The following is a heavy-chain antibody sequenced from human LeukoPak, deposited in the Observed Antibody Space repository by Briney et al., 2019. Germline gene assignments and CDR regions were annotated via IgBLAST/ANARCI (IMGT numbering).Heavy chain of an antibody. J-gene: IGHJ4*02. D-gene: IGHD7-27*01. CDR1: GGSISSGGYY. V-gene: IGHV4-61*08. CDR2: FSDSGTN. CDR3: ARGSNWGDY. Sequence: PSETLSLTCTVSGGSISSGGYYWSWIRQPPGKGLEWIGYFSDSGTNNYNPSLKGRVTMSVDTSKNQFSLKLSSVTAADTAVYYCARGSNWGDYWGQGTLVTVSS.